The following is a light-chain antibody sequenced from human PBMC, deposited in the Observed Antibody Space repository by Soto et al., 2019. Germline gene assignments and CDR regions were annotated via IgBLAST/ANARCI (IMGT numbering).Light chain of an antibody. CDR2: AAS. J-gene: IGKJ4*01. Sequence: DIEMTQSPSSLSASLGDRVTITCGASQGIKKYVDWYQKKPGKVPKLLIYAASSLQSGVPSRLSGSGYGTELTITISSLKNEDFETYYCQQANSFTLTFGGGTKVDIK. CDR1: QGIKKY. CDR3: QQANSFTLT. V-gene: IGKV1-27*01.